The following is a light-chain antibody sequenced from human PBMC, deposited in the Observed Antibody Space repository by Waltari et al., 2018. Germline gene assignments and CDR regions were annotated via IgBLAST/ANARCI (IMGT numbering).Light chain of an antibody. CDR2: EIN. J-gene: IGLJ1*01. CDR1: TSDVDILHL. V-gene: IGLV2-23*02. CDR3: CTFAGRGSYV. Sequence: QFALTQPASVSGSPGQSITISCTAPTSDVDILHLVSWYQRQHGSNPKFLIYEINPRPSGLSNRLSGSKSGKTASLTISGLQAEDEADYFCCTFAGRGSYVVGPGTQVTVL.